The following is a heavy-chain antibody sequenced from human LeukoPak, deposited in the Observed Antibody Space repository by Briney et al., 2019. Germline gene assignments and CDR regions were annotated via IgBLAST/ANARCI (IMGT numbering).Heavy chain of an antibody. Sequence: GGSLRLSCAASGFTFDDYYMTWIRQAPGKGLEWVSYISSSGITIYYADSMQSRFTISRDNAKNSLYLQMNSLRAEDTAVYYCAKDPRVTYDFWSGYFDPWGQGTLVTVSS. CDR2: ISSSGITI. D-gene: IGHD3-3*01. CDR1: GFTFDDYY. CDR3: AKDPRVTYDFWSGYFDP. V-gene: IGHV3-11*01. J-gene: IGHJ5*02.